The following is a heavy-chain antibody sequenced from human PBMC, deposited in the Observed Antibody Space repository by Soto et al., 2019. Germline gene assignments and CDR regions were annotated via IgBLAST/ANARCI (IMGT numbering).Heavy chain of an antibody. J-gene: IGHJ4*02. CDR2: LYSGGST. D-gene: IGHD3-3*01. CDR3: ARDHYDFWSGSFDY. V-gene: IGHV3-66*01. CDR1: GFTVGSNY. Sequence: GGSLRLSCAASGFTVGSNYMSWVRQAPGKGLEWVSVLYSGGSTYYADSVKGRFTISRDNSKNTLYLQMNSLRGEDTAVYYCARDHYDFWSGSFDYWGQGTLVTVSS.